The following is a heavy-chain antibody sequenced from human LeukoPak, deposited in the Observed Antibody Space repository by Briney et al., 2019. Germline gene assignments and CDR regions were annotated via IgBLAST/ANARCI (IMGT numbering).Heavy chain of an antibody. CDR1: EFIVSINY. CDR3: ARDVAHYGDYLDY. J-gene: IGHJ4*02. D-gene: IGHD4-17*01. V-gene: IGHV3-53*01. CDR2: IYSRGDT. Sequence: GGSLRLSCAVSEFIVSINYMTWVRQAPGKGLEWVSLIYSRGDTKYADSVKGRFTISRDNAKNSLYLQMNSLRAEDTALYYCARDVAHYGDYLDYWGQGTLVTVSS.